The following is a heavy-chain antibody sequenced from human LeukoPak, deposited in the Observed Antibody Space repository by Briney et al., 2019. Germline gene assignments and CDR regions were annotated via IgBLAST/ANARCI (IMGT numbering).Heavy chain of an antibody. CDR3: ARDLGDYHNVYDY. CDR1: GGSISSSSYY. D-gene: IGHD4-11*01. CDR2: IYYSGST. V-gene: IGHV4-39*07. Sequence: PSETLSLTCTVSGGSISSSSYYWGWLRQPPGKGLEWIGSIYYSGSTYYNPSLKSRVTISVDTSKNQFSLKLSSVTAADTAVYYCARDLGDYHNVYDYWGQGTLVTVSS. J-gene: IGHJ4*02.